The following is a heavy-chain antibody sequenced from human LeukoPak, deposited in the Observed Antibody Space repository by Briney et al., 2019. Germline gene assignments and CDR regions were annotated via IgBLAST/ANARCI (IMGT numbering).Heavy chain of an antibody. V-gene: IGHV3-23*01. J-gene: IGHJ3*01. CDR1: GFTFTIYG. CDR2: IRPSGYNT. Sequence: GGPLRLSCAASGFTFTIYGMNWVRHSPGKGLEWVSGIRPSGYNTYYADSVKRRHPISRDHSKSTISLKLSTLRAEDTGVYYCARDLDWGAYDVWGQGTMVTVSS. CDR3: ARDLDWGAYDV. D-gene: IGHD7-27*01.